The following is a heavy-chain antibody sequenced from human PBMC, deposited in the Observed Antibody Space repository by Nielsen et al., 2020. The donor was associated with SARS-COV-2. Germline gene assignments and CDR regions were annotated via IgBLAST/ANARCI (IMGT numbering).Heavy chain of an antibody. V-gene: IGHV3-30-3*01. Sequence: GGSLRLSCAASGFTFDDYAMHWVRQAPGKGLEWVAVISYDGSNKYYADSVKGRFTISRDNSKNTLYLQMNSLRAEDTAVYYCARVKGGSYYGYFDYWGQGTLVTVSS. J-gene: IGHJ4*02. CDR3: ARVKGGSYYGYFDY. CDR2: ISYDGSNK. D-gene: IGHD1-26*01. CDR1: GFTFDDYA.